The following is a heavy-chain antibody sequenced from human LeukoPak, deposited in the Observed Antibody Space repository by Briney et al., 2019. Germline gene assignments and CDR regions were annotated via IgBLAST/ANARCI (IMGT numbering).Heavy chain of an antibody. CDR1: GFSVSTNF. J-gene: IGHJ4*02. V-gene: IGHV3-53*05. D-gene: IGHD5-18*01. Sequence: PGGSLRLSCAASGFSVSTNFMNWVRQAPGRGLEWVSVMYSGGTTSYADSVKGRFTISRDNSKNTVSLQMNSLRIDDTAVYYRAREGYSSGSRTGIDYWGQGTLVTVSS. CDR3: AREGYSSGSRTGIDY. CDR2: MYSGGTT.